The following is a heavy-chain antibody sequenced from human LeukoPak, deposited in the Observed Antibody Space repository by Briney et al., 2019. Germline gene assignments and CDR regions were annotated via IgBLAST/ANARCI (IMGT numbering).Heavy chain of an antibody. Sequence: GASVKVSCKASGGTFSSYAISWVRQAPGQGLEWMGGIIPIFGTANYAQKFQGRVTITADKSTSTAYMELSSLRSEDTAVYYCARDLGAAAGQGFDYWGQGTLVTVSP. CDR3: ARDLGAAAGQGFDY. J-gene: IGHJ4*02. D-gene: IGHD6-13*01. V-gene: IGHV1-69*06. CDR2: IIPIFGTA. CDR1: GGTFSSYA.